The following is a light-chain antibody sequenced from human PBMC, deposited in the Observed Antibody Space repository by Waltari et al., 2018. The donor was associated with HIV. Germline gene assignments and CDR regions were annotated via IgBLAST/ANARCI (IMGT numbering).Light chain of an antibody. CDR2: DAS. CDR1: QDIGKY. V-gene: IGKV1-33*01. CDR3: QQHDSLPAT. Sequence: DIQMTQSPSSLSASVGDRVTITCQASQDIGKYLNWYQQKPGKAPKFLISDASSLAAGVPSRFSGSGSGTDFTFIISRLQPEDVATYYCQQHDSLPATFGGGTKVEIK. J-gene: IGKJ4*01.